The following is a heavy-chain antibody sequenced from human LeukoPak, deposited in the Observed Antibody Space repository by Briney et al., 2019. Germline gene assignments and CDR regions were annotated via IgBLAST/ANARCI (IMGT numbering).Heavy chain of an antibody. D-gene: IGHD3-9*01. Sequence: SVKVSCRASGGTFSSYAISWVRQAPGQGLEWMGGIIPIFGTANYAQKFQGRVTITADKSTSTAYMELSSLRSEDTAVYYCARTPDYDILTDYYMDVWGKGTTVTVSS. CDR1: GGTFSSYA. CDR3: ARTPDYDILTDYYMDV. J-gene: IGHJ6*03. V-gene: IGHV1-69*06. CDR2: IIPIFGTA.